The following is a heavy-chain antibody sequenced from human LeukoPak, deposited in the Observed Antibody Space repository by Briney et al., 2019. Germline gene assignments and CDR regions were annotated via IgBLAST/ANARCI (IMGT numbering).Heavy chain of an antibody. D-gene: IGHD3-16*01. CDR3: AISWQHLGPLDY. CDR2: ISAYNGNT. J-gene: IGHJ4*02. V-gene: IGHV1-18*04. Sequence: GASVKVSCKASGYAFTSYGISWVRQAPGQGLEWMGWISAYNGNTNYAQKLQGRVTMTTDTSTSTAYMELRSLRSDDTAVYYCAISWQHLGPLDYWGQGTLVTVSS. CDR1: GYAFTSYG.